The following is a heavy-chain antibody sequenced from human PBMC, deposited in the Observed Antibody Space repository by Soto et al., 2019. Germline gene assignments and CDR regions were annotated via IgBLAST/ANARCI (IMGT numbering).Heavy chain of an antibody. J-gene: IGHJ4*02. CDR1: GFTFSTYG. CDR3: AKDRRGSGWYDFDY. Sequence: QVQLVESGGGVVQPGRSLRLSCAASGFTFSTYGMHWVRQAPGKGLEWVAVISYDGSNKDYADSVKGRFTISRDNSKNTLYLQMNSLSAEDTAVYYCAKDRRGSGWYDFDYWGQGTLVIVSS. D-gene: IGHD6-19*01. V-gene: IGHV3-30*18. CDR2: ISYDGSNK.